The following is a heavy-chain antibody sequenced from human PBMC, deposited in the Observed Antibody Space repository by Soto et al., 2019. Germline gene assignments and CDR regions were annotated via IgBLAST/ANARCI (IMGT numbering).Heavy chain of an antibody. CDR2: IKYDGSEK. J-gene: IGHJ6*03. V-gene: IGHV3-7*01. Sequence: EVQLVESGGGLVQPGGSLRLSCAASGFTFSNYWMSWVRQAPGKGLEWVANIKYDGSEKHYVDSVKGRFTISRDNAKNSLYLQMNNLRAEDTAMYFCAAANGPYYCMDVWGKGTTVTVSS. CDR1: GFTFSNYW. CDR3: AAANGPYYCMDV.